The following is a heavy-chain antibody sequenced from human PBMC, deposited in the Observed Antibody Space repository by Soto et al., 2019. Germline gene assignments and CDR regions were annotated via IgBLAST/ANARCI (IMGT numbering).Heavy chain of an antibody. V-gene: IGHV1-69*12. CDR2: IIPLFRTP. Sequence: QVQLVQSGAEMKEPGSSVKVSCKTSGGTFSSSAISWLRQAPGQGLEWMGGIIPLFRTPDYAQKFQGRVTIAADESTSTAYMELRSLRSEDTAVYYCARDNDRLQLGGNYYYIRDVWGQGTTITVSS. D-gene: IGHD4-4*01. CDR3: ARDNDRLQLGGNYYYIRDV. J-gene: IGHJ6*02. CDR1: GGTFSSSA.